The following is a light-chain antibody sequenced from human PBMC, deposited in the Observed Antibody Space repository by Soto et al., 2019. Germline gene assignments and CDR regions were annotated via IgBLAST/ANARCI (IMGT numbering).Light chain of an antibody. CDR2: DDS. V-gene: IGKV1-5*01. CDR3: QQYNNDPRT. CDR1: ESISTW. Sequence: DIQMTQSPSTLSASIGDRVTITCRASESISTWLAWYQHKPGKAPKFIIYDDSSLESGVPSRCSGSGSGTEFTLTINNLQPDDFATYFCQQYNNDPRTFGQGTKVEIK. J-gene: IGKJ1*01.